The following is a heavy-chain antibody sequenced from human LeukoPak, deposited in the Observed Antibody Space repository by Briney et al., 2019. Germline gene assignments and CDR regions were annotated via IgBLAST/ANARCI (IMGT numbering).Heavy chain of an antibody. CDR3: ARESDGYNIPNFDY. J-gene: IGHJ4*02. D-gene: IGHD5-24*01. V-gene: IGHV1-18*04. CDR2: ISGHNGNT. Sequence: VKVSCKASGYTFTSYGISWVRQAPGQGLEWMGWISGHNGNTNYAQKLQGRVTMTTDTSTSTAYMELRSLRSDDTAEYYCARESDGYNIPNFDYWGQGTLVTVSS. CDR1: GYTFTSYG.